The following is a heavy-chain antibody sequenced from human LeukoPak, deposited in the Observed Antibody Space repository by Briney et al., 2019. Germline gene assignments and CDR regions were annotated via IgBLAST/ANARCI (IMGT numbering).Heavy chain of an antibody. Sequence: GGSLRLSCAASGFTFSIYEMNWVRQAPGKGLEWVSYISSSGSTIYYADSVKGRFTISRDNAKNSLYLQMNSLRAEDTAVYYCARPYSEDEWYFYAMDVWGKGTTATVSS. CDR3: ARPYSEDEWYFYAMDV. D-gene: IGHD2-15*01. V-gene: IGHV3-48*03. J-gene: IGHJ6*04. CDR2: ISSSGSTI. CDR1: GFTFSIYE.